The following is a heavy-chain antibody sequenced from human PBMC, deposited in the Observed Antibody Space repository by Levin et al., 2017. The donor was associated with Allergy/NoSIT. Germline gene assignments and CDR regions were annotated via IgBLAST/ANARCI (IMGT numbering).Heavy chain of an antibody. CDR1: GFTFSDYY. J-gene: IGHJ4*02. CDR2: ISSSSSYT. CDR3: AREGGYYYGSLGY. V-gene: IGHV3-11*05. D-gene: IGHD3-10*01. Sequence: GGSLRLSCAASGFTFSDYYMSWIRQAPGKGLEWVSYISSSSSYTNYADSVKGRFTISRDNAKNSLYLQMNSLRAEDTAVYYCAREGGYYYGSLGYWGQGTLVTVSS.